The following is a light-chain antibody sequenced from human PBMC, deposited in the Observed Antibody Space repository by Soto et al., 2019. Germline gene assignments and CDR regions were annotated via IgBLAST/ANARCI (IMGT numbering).Light chain of an antibody. CDR1: SSDVGAYNY. CDR2: EVI. CDR3: SSYTSSSTLV. Sequence: QSVLTQPASVSGSPGQSITISCTAASSDVGAYNYASWYQQYPGKAPKLMIYEVINRPSGVSNRFSGSKSGNTASLIISGLQAEDEADYYCSSYTSSSTLVFGGGTKVTVL. J-gene: IGLJ2*01. V-gene: IGLV2-14*01.